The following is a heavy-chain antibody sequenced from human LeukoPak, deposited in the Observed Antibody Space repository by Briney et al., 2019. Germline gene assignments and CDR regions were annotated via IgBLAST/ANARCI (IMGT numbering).Heavy chain of an antibody. D-gene: IGHD3-22*01. CDR2: IYYSGST. CDR1: GGSISNYC. J-gene: IGHJ5*02. CDR3: TSYYYDSRSWFDP. V-gene: IGHV4-59*01. Sequence: PSETLSLTCTVSGGSISNYCWSWIRQPPGKGLEWIGYIYYSGSTNYNPSLKSRVTISVDTSKNQFSLKLSSVTAADTAVYYCTSYYYDSRSWFDPWGQGTLVTVSS.